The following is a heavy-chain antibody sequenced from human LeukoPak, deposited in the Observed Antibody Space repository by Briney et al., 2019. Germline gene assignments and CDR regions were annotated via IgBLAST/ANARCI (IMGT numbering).Heavy chain of an antibody. Sequence: GASVKVSCKASGYTFTSYDINWVRQATGQGLEWMGWMNPNSGNTGYAQKFQGRVTMTRNNPISTAYMELSSLRSEDTAVYYCARTLYIAAAPGGFDYWGQGTLVTVSS. CDR2: MNPNSGNT. D-gene: IGHD6-13*01. CDR1: GYTFTSYD. CDR3: ARTLYIAAAPGGFDY. V-gene: IGHV1-8*01. J-gene: IGHJ4*02.